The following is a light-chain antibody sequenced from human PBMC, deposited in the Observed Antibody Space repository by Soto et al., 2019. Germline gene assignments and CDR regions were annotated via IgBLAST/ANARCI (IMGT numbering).Light chain of an antibody. CDR3: HQYYRTPPT. CDR1: QSVLYSSNNKNY. J-gene: IGKJ1*01. V-gene: IGKV4-1*01. Sequence: DIVMTQSPDSPAMSLGERATINCESSQSVLYSSNNKNYLAWYQQKPGQPPKVVIYWASTRESGVPDRFSGSGSGTDFTLTINSLQAEDVAVYYCHQYYRTPPTFGQGTKVDIK. CDR2: WAS.